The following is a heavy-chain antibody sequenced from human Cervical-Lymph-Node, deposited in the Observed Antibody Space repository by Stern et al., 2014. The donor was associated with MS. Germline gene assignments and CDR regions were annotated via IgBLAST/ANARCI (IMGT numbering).Heavy chain of an antibody. CDR2: IDSGGST. V-gene: IGHV3-66*02. CDR1: GVTVNSYY. CDR3: ARGWLAS. Sequence: EVQLLESGGGLVQPGGSLSLSCVLSGVTVNSYYMTWARQAPGKGLECVSVIDSGGSTYYADSVKGRFTISRDNSKNTLFLQMNSLRPEDTAVYFCARGWLASWGQGTLVTVSS. J-gene: IGHJ5*02. D-gene: IGHD6-19*01.